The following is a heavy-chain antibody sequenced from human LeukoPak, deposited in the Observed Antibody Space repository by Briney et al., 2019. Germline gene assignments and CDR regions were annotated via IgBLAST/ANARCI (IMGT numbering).Heavy chain of an antibody. CDR2: ISSSSSYI. Sequence: GGSLRLSCAASGFTFSSYSMNWVRQAPGKGLEWVSSISSSSSYIYYAGSVKGRFTISRDDAKNSLYLQMNSLRAEDTAVYYCARAAILWFGELGFDPWGQGTLVTVSS. J-gene: IGHJ5*02. CDR3: ARAAILWFGELGFDP. V-gene: IGHV3-21*01. CDR1: GFTFSSYS. D-gene: IGHD3-10*01.